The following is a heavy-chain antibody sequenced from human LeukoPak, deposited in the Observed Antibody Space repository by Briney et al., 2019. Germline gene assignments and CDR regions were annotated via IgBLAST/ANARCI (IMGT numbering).Heavy chain of an antibody. J-gene: IGHJ4*02. CDR2: INPNSGGT. Sequence: GASVKVSCKASGYTFTGYYMHWVRQAPGQGLEWMGWINPNSGGTNYAQKFQGRVTMTRDTSISTAYMELSRLRSDDTAVYYCARLRRGYSGYDLAMGGVQNDYWGQGTLVTVSS. V-gene: IGHV1-2*02. CDR3: ARLRRGYSGYDLAMGGVQNDY. D-gene: IGHD5-12*01. CDR1: GYTFTGYY.